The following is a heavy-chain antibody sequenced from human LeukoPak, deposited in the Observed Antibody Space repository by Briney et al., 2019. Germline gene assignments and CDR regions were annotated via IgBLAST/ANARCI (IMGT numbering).Heavy chain of an antibody. V-gene: IGHV1-24*01. J-gene: IGHJ4*02. Sequence: ASVKVSCTVSGYTLTELSMHWVRQAPGKGLEWMVGFDPEDGETIYAQKFQGRVTMTEDTSTDTAYMELSSLRSEDTAVYYCATLFPAHSGSYYGAGVDYWGQGTLVTVSS. CDR2: FDPEDGET. CDR3: ATLFPAHSGSYYGAGVDY. D-gene: IGHD1-26*01. CDR1: GYTLTELS.